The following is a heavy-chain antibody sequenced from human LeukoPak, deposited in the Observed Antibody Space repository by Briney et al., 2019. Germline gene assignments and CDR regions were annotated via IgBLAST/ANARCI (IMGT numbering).Heavy chain of an antibody. CDR3: ARHRVGPNTYYYGSGSVDWFDP. D-gene: IGHD3-10*01. CDR1: GGSISSYY. J-gene: IGHJ5*02. Sequence: SETLSLTCTVSGGSISSYYWSWIRQPPGKGLEWIGSIYYSGSTYYNPSLKSRVTISVDTSKNQFSLKLSSVTAADTAVYYCARHRVGPNTYYYGSGSVDWFDPWGQGTLVTVSS. CDR2: IYYSGST. V-gene: IGHV4-39*01.